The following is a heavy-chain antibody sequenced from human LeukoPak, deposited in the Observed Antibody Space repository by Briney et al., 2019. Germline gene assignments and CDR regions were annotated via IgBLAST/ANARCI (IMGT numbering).Heavy chain of an antibody. J-gene: IGHJ4*02. CDR1: GGSISSYY. CDR3: ARGTPRPGMDS. CDR2: IYYSGST. D-gene: IGHD6-6*01. V-gene: IGHV4-59*12. Sequence: SETLSLTCTVSGGSISSYYWSWIRQPPGKGLEWIGYIYYSGSTNYNPSLKSRVTISVDTSKNQFSLKLSSVTAADTAVYYCARGTPRPGMDSWGQGTLVTVSS.